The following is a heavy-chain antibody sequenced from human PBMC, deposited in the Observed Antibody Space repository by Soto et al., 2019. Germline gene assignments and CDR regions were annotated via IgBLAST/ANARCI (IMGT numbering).Heavy chain of an antibody. J-gene: IGHJ4*02. Sequence: QVQLVESGGGVVQPGRSLRLSCAASGFTFSSYGMHWVREAPGKGLEWVAVISYDGSNKYYADSVKGRFTISRDNSKNTLYMQMNRLRAEDTAVYYCAKGLEGYCSGGSCYGDYWGQGTLVTVSS. CDR2: ISYDGSNK. CDR1: GFTFSSYG. V-gene: IGHV3-30*18. D-gene: IGHD2-15*01. CDR3: AKGLEGYCSGGSCYGDY.